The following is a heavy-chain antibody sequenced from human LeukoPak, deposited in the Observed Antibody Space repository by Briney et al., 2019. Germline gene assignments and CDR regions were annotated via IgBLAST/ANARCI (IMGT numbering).Heavy chain of an antibody. CDR1: GFTFSDAW. CDR3: TTDRDFWLEDYYYYMDV. D-gene: IGHD3-3*01. Sequence: GGSLRLSCAASGFTFSDAWMSWVRQAPGKGLEWVGRIKSKTDGGTTDYAAPVKGRFTISRDDSKNTLYLQMNSLKTEDTAVYYCTTDRDFWLEDYYYYMDVWGKGTTVTVSS. V-gene: IGHV3-15*01. CDR2: IKSKTDGGTT. J-gene: IGHJ6*03.